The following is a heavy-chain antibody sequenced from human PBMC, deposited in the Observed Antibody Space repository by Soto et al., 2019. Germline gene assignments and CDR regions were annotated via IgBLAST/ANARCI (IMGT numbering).Heavy chain of an antibody. CDR2: ISYDGSNK. CDR3: ARSEKTYYDFWSGYQYYYYGMDV. V-gene: IGHV3-30-3*01. J-gene: IGHJ6*02. D-gene: IGHD3-3*01. Sequence: GGSLRLSCAASGFTFSSYAMHWVRQAPGKGLEWVAVISYDGSNKYYAGSVKGRFTISRDNSKNTLYLQMNSLRAEDTAVYYCARSEKTYYDFWSGYQYYYYGMDVWGQGTTVTVSS. CDR1: GFTFSSYA.